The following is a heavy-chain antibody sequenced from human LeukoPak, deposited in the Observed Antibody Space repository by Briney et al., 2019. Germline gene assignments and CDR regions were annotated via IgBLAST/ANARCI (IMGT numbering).Heavy chain of an antibody. Sequence: PSETLSLTCTVSGGSISSSSYYWGWIRQPPGKGLEWIGSIYYSGSTNYNPSLKSRVTISVDTSKNQFSLKLSSVTAADTAVYYCARGLYDYVWGSCRNQPYYYYYMDVWGKGTTVTISS. J-gene: IGHJ6*03. CDR3: ARGLYDYVWGSCRNQPYYYYYMDV. V-gene: IGHV4-39*07. D-gene: IGHD3-16*02. CDR1: GGSISSSSYY. CDR2: IYYSGST.